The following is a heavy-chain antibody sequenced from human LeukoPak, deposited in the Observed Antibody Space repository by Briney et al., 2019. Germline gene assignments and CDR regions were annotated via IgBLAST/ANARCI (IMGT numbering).Heavy chain of an antibody. J-gene: IGHJ4*02. D-gene: IGHD3-3*01. Sequence: RSSETLSLTCTVSGGSISSSSYYWGWIRQPPGKGLEWIGNIYYSGSTYYNPSLKSRITISVDTSKNQFSLKLNSMTAADTAVYYCARLGPYYDFWSGYSPVGYWGQGTLVTVSS. CDR1: GGSISSSSYY. CDR3: ARLGPYYDFWSGYSPVGY. CDR2: IYYSGST. V-gene: IGHV4-39*01.